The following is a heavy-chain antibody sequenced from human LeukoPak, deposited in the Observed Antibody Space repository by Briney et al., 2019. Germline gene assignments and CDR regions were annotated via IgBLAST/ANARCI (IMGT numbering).Heavy chain of an antibody. V-gene: IGHV3-7*01. CDR3: ARDQVEQWLGPEYFQH. CDR1: GFTFSSYW. CDR2: IKQDGSEK. J-gene: IGHJ1*01. Sequence: GGSLRLSCAASGFTFSSYWMSWVRQAPGKGLEWVANIKQDGSEKYYVDSVKGRFTISRDNAKNSLYLQMNSLRAEDTAVYYCARDQVEQWLGPEYFQHWGQGTLVTVSS. D-gene: IGHD6-19*01.